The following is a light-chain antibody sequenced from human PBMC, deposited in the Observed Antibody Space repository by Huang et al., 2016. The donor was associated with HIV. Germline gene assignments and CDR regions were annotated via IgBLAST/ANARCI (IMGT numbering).Light chain of an antibody. CDR1: QSVDTN. Sequence: EVVLTQSPATLSVSPGEKVTLSCRASQSVDTNLAWYQQKPGQPPSLLIFRASARATGVPARFSGSGSGRDFTLTISSLQSEDFALYYCQQHSNWPPSLSFGGGTKVEIK. V-gene: IGKV3-15*01. CDR3: QQHSNWPPSLS. CDR2: RAS. J-gene: IGKJ4*01.